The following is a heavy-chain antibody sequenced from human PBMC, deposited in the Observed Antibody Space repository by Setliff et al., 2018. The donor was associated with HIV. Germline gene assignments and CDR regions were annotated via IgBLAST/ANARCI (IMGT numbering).Heavy chain of an antibody. CDR1: GFAFNNAW. V-gene: IGHV3-15*01. D-gene: IGHD3-3*02. CDR2: IKSKTDGATA. CDR3: IADLTDPPAFGPDY. J-gene: IGHJ4*02. Sequence: PGGSLRLSCAASGFAFNNAWMSWVRQAPGKGLEWVARIKSKTDGATADYAAPVKGRFTISRDDSESTLYLQMNSLKIEDTAVYHCIADLTDPPAFGPDYWGQGTLVTVSS.